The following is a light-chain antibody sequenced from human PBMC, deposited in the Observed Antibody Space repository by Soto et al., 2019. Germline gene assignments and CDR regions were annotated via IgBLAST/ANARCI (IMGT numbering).Light chain of an antibody. Sequence: DIVMTQSPDSLAVSLGERDTINCKSSQIVLYSSNNKNYLAWYQQKPGQPPKLLNYWASTREPGLPDRFSGSGSGTDCTLTISSLQAEDVAVCDCHKYYSTPPPRTFGQGTKVEIQ. V-gene: IGKV4-1*01. J-gene: IGKJ1*01. CDR2: WAS. CDR3: HKYYSTPPPRT. CDR1: QIVLYSSNNKNY.